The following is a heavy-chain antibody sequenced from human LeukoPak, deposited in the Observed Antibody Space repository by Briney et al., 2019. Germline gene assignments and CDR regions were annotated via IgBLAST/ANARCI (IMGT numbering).Heavy chain of an antibody. CDR1: GFTFSSYA. CDR3: ARRNERLVGATGYYYGMDV. J-gene: IGHJ6*02. CDR2: ISYDGSNK. V-gene: IGHV3-30*14. D-gene: IGHD1-26*01. Sequence: SGGSLRLSCAASGFTFSSYAMHWVRQAPGKGLEWVAVISYDGSNKYYADSVKGRFTISRDNSKNTLYLQMNSLRAEDTAVYYCARRNERLVGATGYYYGMDVWGQGTTVTVSS.